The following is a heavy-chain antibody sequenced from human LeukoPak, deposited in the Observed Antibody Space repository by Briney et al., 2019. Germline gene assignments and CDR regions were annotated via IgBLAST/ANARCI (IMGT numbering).Heavy chain of an antibody. V-gene: IGHV3-9*01. J-gene: IGHJ4*02. CDR2: IRWNSGSV. D-gene: IGHD1-26*01. CDR3: AKDRDAENFSGNYALPPPVFDS. Sequence: GGSLRLSCAASGFTFNTYSSYSMNWVRQAPGKGLEWVSGIRWNSGSVDYADSVKGRFTISRDNAKNSLYLQMNSLRAEDTAFYYCAKDRDAENFSGNYALPPPVFDSWGQGTLVTVSS. CDR1: GFTFNTYS.